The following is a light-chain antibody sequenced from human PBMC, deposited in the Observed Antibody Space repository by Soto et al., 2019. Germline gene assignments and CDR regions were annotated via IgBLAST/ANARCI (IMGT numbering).Light chain of an antibody. Sequence: DVQMTQSPSSLSASVGDRVTIACQSSHDVGRNLHWLQQKPGEAPNLLNYDASNLDRGVPSRCSGSGSGTDFTLIISSVQPDDVATYYCQQYSSMVSFGGGTAIEIK. CDR2: DAS. V-gene: IGKV1-33*01. J-gene: IGKJ4*01. CDR1: HDVGRN. CDR3: QQYSSMVS.